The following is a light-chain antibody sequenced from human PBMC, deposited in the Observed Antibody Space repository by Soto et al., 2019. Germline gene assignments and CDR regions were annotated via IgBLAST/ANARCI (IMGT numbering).Light chain of an antibody. CDR2: AAS. V-gene: IGKV1-39*01. CDR3: QQNYSPPLT. Sequence: DIQMTQSPSSLSPSVGDSVTITCRASQSISSYLNWYQQKTGKAHKXLIYAASSLQSGVPSRFSVIVSGTDFTLNLGRLQPEDGATYDGQQNYSPPLTFGGGTKVEIK. CDR1: QSISSY. J-gene: IGKJ4*01.